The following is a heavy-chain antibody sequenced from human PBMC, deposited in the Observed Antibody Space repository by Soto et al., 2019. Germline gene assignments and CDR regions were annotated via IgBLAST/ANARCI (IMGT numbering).Heavy chain of an antibody. CDR3: AKAPSPCSGGSCYVDC. Sequence: QVQLVESGGGVVQPGRSLRLSCAASGFTFSSYGMYWVRQAPGKGLEWGAVISYDVSNKYYADSVKGRFTISRDNSENTLYLQMNSLRAEDTAVYYCAKAPSPCSGGSCYVDCWGQGTLVTVSS. J-gene: IGHJ4*02. V-gene: IGHV3-30*18. CDR1: GFTFSSYG. CDR2: ISYDVSNK. D-gene: IGHD2-15*01.